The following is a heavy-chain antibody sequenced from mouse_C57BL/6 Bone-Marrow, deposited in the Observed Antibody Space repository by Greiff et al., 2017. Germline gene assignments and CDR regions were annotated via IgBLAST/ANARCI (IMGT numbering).Heavy chain of an antibody. CDR3: AKSQSGSSYWYFDV. D-gene: IGHD1-1*01. CDR1: GFSLTSYG. Sequence: QVQLKESGPGLVQPSQSLSITCTVSGFSLTSYGVHWVRQSPGKGLEWLGVIWRGGSTDYNAAFMSRLSITKDNSKSQVFFKMNSLQADVTAIYNCAKSQSGSSYWYFDVWGTGTTVTVSS. J-gene: IGHJ1*03. CDR2: IWRGGST. V-gene: IGHV2-5*01.